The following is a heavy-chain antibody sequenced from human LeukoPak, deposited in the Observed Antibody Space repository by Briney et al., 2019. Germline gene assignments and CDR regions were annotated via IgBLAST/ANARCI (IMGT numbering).Heavy chain of an antibody. J-gene: IGHJ4*02. CDR3: ARVDFWSGYYRVLGTDY. D-gene: IGHD3-3*01. CDR2: ISSSSSYI. CDR1: GFTFSSYS. V-gene: IGHV3-21*01. Sequence: GGSLRLSCAASGFTFSSYSMNWVRQAPGKGLEWVSSISSSSSYIYYADSVKGRFTVSRDNAKNSLYLQMNSLRAEDTAVYYCARVDFWSGYYRVLGTDYWGQGTLVTVSS.